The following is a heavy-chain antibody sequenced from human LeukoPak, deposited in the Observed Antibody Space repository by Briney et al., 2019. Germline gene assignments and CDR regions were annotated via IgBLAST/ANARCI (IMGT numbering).Heavy chain of an antibody. D-gene: IGHD6-13*01. J-gene: IGHJ4*02. Sequence: GGSLRLSCAASGFTFSSNWMHWVRQAPGKGLVWVSRINEDGSTTNYADSVKGRSTIFRDNAKNTLYLQMNSLRAEDTAVYYCARDVREQLIFDYWGQGTLVTVSS. CDR1: GFTFSSNW. CDR2: INEDGSTT. CDR3: ARDVREQLIFDY. V-gene: IGHV3-74*01.